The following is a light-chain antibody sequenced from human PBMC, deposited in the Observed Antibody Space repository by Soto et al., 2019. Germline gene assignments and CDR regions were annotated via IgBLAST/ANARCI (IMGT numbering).Light chain of an antibody. V-gene: IGLV2-11*01. CDR3: CSYAGSYKV. CDR1: SSDVGGYNY. J-gene: IGLJ1*01. CDR2: DVS. Sequence: QSVLTQPRSVSGSPGQSVTISCTGTSSDVGGYNYVSWYQQHPGKAPKLMIYDVSKRPSGVPDRFSGSKSGNTASLTISGLQAEYEADYYCCSYAGSYKVFGTGTKLTVL.